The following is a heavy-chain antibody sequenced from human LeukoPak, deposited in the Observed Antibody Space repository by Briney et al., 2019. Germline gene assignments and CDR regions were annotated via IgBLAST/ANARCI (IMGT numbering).Heavy chain of an antibody. Sequence: ASVKVSCKASGYTFTSYGISWVRQAPGQGLEWMGWISAYNGNTNYAQKLQGRVTMTTDTSTSTAYMELRSLRSDDTAVYYCARRSYVSGSYYVDYWGQGTLVTVSS. J-gene: IGHJ4*02. V-gene: IGHV1-18*01. CDR1: GYTFTSYG. CDR3: ARRSYVSGSYYVDY. D-gene: IGHD3-10*01. CDR2: ISAYNGNT.